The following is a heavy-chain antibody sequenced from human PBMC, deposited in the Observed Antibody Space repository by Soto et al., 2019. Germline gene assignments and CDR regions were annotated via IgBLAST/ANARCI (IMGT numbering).Heavy chain of an antibody. J-gene: IGHJ6*02. CDR1: GFTFSSYA. V-gene: IGHV3-23*01. D-gene: IGHD3-10*01. Sequence: GGSLRLSCAASGFTFSSYAMSWVRQAPGKGLEWVSAISGSGGSTYYADSVKGRFTISRDNSKNTLYLQMNSLRAEDTAVYYCAKGRGSGSYYQAYYYGMDVWGQGTTVTVSS. CDR2: ISGSGGST. CDR3: AKGRGSGSYYQAYYYGMDV.